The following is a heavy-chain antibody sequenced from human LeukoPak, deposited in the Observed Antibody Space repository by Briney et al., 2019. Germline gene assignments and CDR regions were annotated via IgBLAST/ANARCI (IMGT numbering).Heavy chain of an antibody. CDR1: GGTFSSYA. CDR3: AKDIRGAYYYDSSGYYGYDAFDI. V-gene: IGHV1-69*05. Sequence: GASVKVSCKASGGTFSSYAISWVRQAPGQGLEWMGGIIPIFGTANYAQKFQGRVTITTDESTSTAYMELSSLRSEDTALYYCAKDIRGAYYYDSSGYYGYDAFDIWGQGTMVTVSS. D-gene: IGHD3-22*01. J-gene: IGHJ3*02. CDR2: IIPIFGTA.